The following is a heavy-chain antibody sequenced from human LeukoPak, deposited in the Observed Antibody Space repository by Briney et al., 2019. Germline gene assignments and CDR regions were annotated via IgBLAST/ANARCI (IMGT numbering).Heavy chain of an antibody. CDR3: ARDPGSGYEEHFDY. D-gene: IGHD5-12*01. CDR1: GFIFSDYY. CDR2: ISSSGSTM. J-gene: IGHJ4*02. Sequence: GGSLRLSCAASGFIFSDYYMSWIRQAPGKGLEGVSYISSSGSTMYYTDPVKGRFTISRDNAKDSLYLQMNSLRAEDTAVYYCARDPGSGYEEHFDYWGQGTLVTVSS. V-gene: IGHV3-11*01.